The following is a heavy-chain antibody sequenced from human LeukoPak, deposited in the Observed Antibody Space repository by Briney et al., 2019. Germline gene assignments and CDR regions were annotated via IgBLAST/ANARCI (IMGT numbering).Heavy chain of an antibody. D-gene: IGHD1-26*01. Sequence: SETLSLTCTVSGDSISSYYWSWIRQPPGRGLEWIGYIFYSGSTNYNPSLKSRVTISVDTSKSQFSLKLSSVTAADTAVYYCARGAQWELNYFDYWGQGTLATVSS. CDR3: ARGAQWELNYFDY. V-gene: IGHV4-59*01. CDR2: IFYSGST. J-gene: IGHJ4*02. CDR1: GDSISSYY.